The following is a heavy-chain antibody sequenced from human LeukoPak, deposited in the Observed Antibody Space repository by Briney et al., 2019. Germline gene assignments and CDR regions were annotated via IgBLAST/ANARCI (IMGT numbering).Heavy chain of an antibody. CDR3: ASLTGH. D-gene: IGHD3-16*01. V-gene: IGHV4-39*01. Sequence: SETLSLTCTVSGGSISSSYYWGWIRPPPGKGLEWIGSIYYSGSSYYSPSLKSRVTISVDTSKNQISLKLSSVTAADTAMYYCASLTGHWGQGTLVTVSS. CDR1: GGSISSSYY. J-gene: IGHJ4*02. CDR2: IYYSGSS.